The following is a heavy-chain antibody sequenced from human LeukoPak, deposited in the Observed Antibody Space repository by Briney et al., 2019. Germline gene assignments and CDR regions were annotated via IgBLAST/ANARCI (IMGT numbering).Heavy chain of an antibody. CDR3: ARRTGALYYYDTTGPYDY. V-gene: IGHV3-53*01. CDR2: IYTGGTK. D-gene: IGHD3-22*01. Sequence: GGSLRLSCVVSGFSVSNNYMSWVRQAPGKGLEWVSIIYTGGTKYYAGSVKGRFIISRDTSKNTLYLQMNSVRAEDTAVYYCARRTGALYYYDTTGPYDYWGQGTLVTVSS. CDR1: GFSVSNNY. J-gene: IGHJ4*02.